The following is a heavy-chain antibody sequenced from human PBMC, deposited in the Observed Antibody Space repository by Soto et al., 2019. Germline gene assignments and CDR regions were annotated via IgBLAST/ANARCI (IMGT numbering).Heavy chain of an antibody. CDR2: IYMSGTT. J-gene: IGHJ4*02. CDR3: ARINGGSPDF. CDR1: DGYINNHF. V-gene: IGHV4-4*07. Sequence: SETLSLTCTVSDGYINNHFWSWIRQPAGKGLEWIGHIYMSGTTTYNPSLKSRVTMSVDTPRNQFSLKVSSVTAADTAVYYCARINGGSPDFRGRGALVTVS. D-gene: IGHD2-15*01.